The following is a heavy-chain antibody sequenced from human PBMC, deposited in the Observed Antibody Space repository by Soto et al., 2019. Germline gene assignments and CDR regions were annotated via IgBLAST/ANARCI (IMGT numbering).Heavy chain of an antibody. Sequence: GVSLRLSCAVSGLTFTTYNFNWVRQAPGKGLEWISFINPGSVTRHYADSVKGRFTISRDNAKNSLYLQMNSLTDADTAVYYCAREMGACSDSSCYPGPYDSWGQGTLVTVSS. CDR2: INPGSVTR. J-gene: IGHJ5*02. CDR3: AREMGACSDSSCYPGPYDS. CDR1: GLTFTTYN. V-gene: IGHV3-48*02. D-gene: IGHD3-16*01.